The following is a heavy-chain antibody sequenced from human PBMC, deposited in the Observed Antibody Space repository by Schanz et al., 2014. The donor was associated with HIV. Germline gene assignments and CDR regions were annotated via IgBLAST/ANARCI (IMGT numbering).Heavy chain of an antibody. J-gene: IGHJ4*02. V-gene: IGHV1-69*01. CDR3: ARILDYYDSSGFDY. CDR1: GGTLSSYA. D-gene: IGHD3-22*01. CDR2: IIPIFGTA. Sequence: QVQLVQSGAEVKKPGSSVKVSCKDSGGTLSSYAISWVRQAPGQGLEWMGGIIPIFGTATYAQKFQGRVTVTADESTSTAYMELSSLRFEDTAVYYCARILDYYDSSGFDYWGQGTLVVVSS.